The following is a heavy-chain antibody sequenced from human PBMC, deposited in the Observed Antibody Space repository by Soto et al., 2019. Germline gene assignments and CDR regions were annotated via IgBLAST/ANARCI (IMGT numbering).Heavy chain of an antibody. CDR2: IWYDGSNK. D-gene: IGHD2-21*02. V-gene: IGHV3-33*01. J-gene: IGHJ5*02. Sequence: SLRLSCASSGFTFSSYGMHWVRQAPGKGLEWVAVIWYDGSNKYYADSVKGRFTISRDNSKNTLYLQMNSLRAEDTAVYYCARVPAYCGGDCFTIPWFDPWGQGTLVTVSS. CDR3: ARVPAYCGGDCFTIPWFDP. CDR1: GFTFSSYG.